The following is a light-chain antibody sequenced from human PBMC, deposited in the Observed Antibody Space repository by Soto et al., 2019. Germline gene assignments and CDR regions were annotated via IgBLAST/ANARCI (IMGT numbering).Light chain of an antibody. CDR2: GAS. CDR3: QQYGSSPLT. Sequence: DIVLTQSPGTLSSSPGERATLSCRAIQSVYNNFLAWYQQKPGQAPRLLINGASNSATGIPDRFSGSGSGTVFSLPSHRLVPQYFALYFCQQYGSSPLTFRVGTKVPIK. V-gene: IGKV3-20*01. CDR1: QSVYNNF. J-gene: IGKJ4*01.